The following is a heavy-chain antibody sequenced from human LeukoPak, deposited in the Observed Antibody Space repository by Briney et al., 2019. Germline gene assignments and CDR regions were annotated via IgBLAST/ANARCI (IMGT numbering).Heavy chain of an antibody. V-gene: IGHV4-59*08. CDR3: ARHEEAAGDFDY. CDR1: GGSISTYY. D-gene: IGHD1-14*01. CDR2: ISDSGST. J-gene: IGHJ4*02. Sequence: SETLSLTCTVSGGSISTYYWSWIRQPPGKGLEWIGYISDSGSTNYNPSLESRVTISVDTSKKQFSLKLRSVTAADTAVYYCARHEEAAGDFDYWGQGTLVIVSS.